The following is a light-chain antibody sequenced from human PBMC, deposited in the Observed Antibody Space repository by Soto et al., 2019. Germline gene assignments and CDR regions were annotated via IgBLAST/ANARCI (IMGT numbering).Light chain of an antibody. Sequence: QSALTQPRSVSGSPGQSVSISCTGTNSDVGGYNYVSWYQQHPGKAPKLMIYEVSNRPSGISNRFSGSKSGNTASLTLSGLQAEDEADYYCSSYTSSSTLVFGGGTKLTVL. CDR1: NSDVGGYNY. V-gene: IGLV2-14*01. CDR2: EVS. CDR3: SSYTSSSTLV. J-gene: IGLJ2*01.